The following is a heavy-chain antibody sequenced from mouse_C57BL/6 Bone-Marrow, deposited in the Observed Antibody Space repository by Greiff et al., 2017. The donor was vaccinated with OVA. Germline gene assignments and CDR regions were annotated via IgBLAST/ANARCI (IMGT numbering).Heavy chain of an antibody. J-gene: IGHJ2*01. D-gene: IGHD2-1*01. Sequence: QVQLQQSGAELARPGASVKLSCKASGYTFTSYGISWVKQRTGQGLEWIGEIYPRSGNTYYNEKFKGKATLTADKSSSTAYMELRSLTSEDSAVYFCLWGKKRGYYFDCWGQGTTLTVSS. CDR3: LWGKKRGYYFDC. CDR2: IYPRSGNT. CDR1: GYTFTSYG. V-gene: IGHV1-81*01.